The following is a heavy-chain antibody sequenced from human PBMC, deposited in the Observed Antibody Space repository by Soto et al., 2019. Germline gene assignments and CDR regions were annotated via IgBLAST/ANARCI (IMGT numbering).Heavy chain of an antibody. Sequence: GASVKVSCKASGYTFTSYYMHWVRQAPGQGLEWMGIINPSGGSTSYAQKFQGRVTMTRDTSTSTVYMELSSLRSEDTAVYYCARDFCTNRVCYIYDYWGQGTLVTVSS. J-gene: IGHJ4*02. V-gene: IGHV1-46*03. CDR2: INPSGGST. CDR3: ARDFCTNRVCYIYDY. D-gene: IGHD2-8*01. CDR1: GYTFTSYY.